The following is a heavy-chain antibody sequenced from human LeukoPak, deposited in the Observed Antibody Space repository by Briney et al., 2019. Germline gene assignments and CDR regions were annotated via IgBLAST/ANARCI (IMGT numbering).Heavy chain of an antibody. J-gene: IGHJ3*02. D-gene: IGHD3-22*01. CDR1: GDSIGSHY. V-gene: IGHV4-59*11. CDR3: ARDYYDSRGEAFDI. Sequence: SETLSLTCTVSGDSIGSHYWSWIRQPPGKGLEWIGYIFYVGSTNYNPYLKSRVTISVDTSKNQFSLKLNSVTAADTAVYYCARDYYDSRGEAFDIWGQGTMVTVSS. CDR2: IFYVGST.